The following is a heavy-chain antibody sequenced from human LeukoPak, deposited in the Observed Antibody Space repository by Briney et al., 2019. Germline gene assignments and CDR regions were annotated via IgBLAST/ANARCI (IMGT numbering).Heavy chain of an antibody. Sequence: SETLSLTCTVSGDSISSGTYYWSWIRQPAGKGLEWIGRIDASGNPNYNPSLRSRLTMSVDTSKNQFSLKLTSVTAADTAVYYCARDRELGYWGQGLLVTVSS. V-gene: IGHV4-61*02. CDR2: IDASGNP. J-gene: IGHJ4*02. CDR1: GDSISSGTYY. D-gene: IGHD3-10*01. CDR3: ARDRELGY.